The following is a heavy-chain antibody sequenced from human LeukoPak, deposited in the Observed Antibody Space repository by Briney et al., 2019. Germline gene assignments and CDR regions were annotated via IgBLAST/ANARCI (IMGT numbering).Heavy chain of an antibody. Sequence: GESLKISCKGSGYSFTGYWIGWVRQMPGKGLEWMGIIYPGDSDTRYSPSFQGQVTISADKSISTAYLQWSSLKASDTAVYYCARFRPFTGGVVVAGPGGFDPWGQGTLVTVPS. CDR3: ARFRPFTGGVVVAGPGGFDP. J-gene: IGHJ5*02. V-gene: IGHV5-51*01. D-gene: IGHD6-19*01. CDR1: GYSFTGYW. CDR2: IYPGDSDT.